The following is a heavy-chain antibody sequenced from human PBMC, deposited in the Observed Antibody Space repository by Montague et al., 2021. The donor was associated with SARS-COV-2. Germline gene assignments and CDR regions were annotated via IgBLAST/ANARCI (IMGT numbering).Heavy chain of an antibody. CDR1: GGSISSGSYY. CDR2: IYTSGST. V-gene: IGHV4-61*02. D-gene: IGHD2-2*01. J-gene: IGHJ6*02. CDR3: ASEQIVVVPAAPYYYYGIDV. Sequence: TLSLTCTVSGGSISSGSYYWSWIRQPAGKGLEWIGRIYTSGSTNYNPSLKSRVTISVDTSKNQFSLKLSSVTAADTAVYYCASEQIVVVPAAPYYYYGIDVWGQGTTVIVSS.